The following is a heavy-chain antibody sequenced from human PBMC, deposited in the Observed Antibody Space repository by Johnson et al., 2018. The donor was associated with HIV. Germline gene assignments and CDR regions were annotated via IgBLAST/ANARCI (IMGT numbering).Heavy chain of an antibody. CDR1: GFRFSSYW. CDR2: LKQDGNEK. CDR3: AKDPVGATWAFDI. J-gene: IGHJ3*02. V-gene: IGHV3-7*01. D-gene: IGHD1-26*01. Sequence: VQLVESGGGVVQHGRSLRLSCAASGFRFSSYWMSWVRQVSGKVLQWVANLKQDGNEKYYADYVKGRFTIYRDNSKNTLYLQMNILRAEDTAVYYCAKDPVGATWAFDIWGQGTMVTVSS.